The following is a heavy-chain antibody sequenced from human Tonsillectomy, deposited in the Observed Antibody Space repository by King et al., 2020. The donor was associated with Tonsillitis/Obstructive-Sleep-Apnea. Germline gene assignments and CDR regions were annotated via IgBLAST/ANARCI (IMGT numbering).Heavy chain of an antibody. CDR3: ARDRWVFTNYYGSGSHFDY. CDR2: INPNSGGT. D-gene: IGHD3-10*01. J-gene: IGHJ4*02. CDR1: GYTFTGYY. Sequence: VQLVESGAEVKKPGASVTVSCKASGYTFTGYYMHWVRQAPGQGLEWMGWINPNSGGTNYAQKFQGWVTMTRDTSISTAYMELSRMRSDDTAVYYCARDRWVFTNYYGSGSHFDYWGQGTLVTVSS. V-gene: IGHV1-2*04.